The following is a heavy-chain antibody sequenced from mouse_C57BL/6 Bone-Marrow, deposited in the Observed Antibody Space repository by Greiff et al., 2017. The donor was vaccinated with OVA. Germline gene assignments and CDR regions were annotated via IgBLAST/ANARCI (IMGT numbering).Heavy chain of an antibody. Sequence: QVQLKQPGAELVRPGSSVKLSCKASGYTFTSYWMHWVTPPPIQGLEWIGHIDPSARETPYHQKFKDKATLTVDKSSSPAYLQLSSLTSEDSAVCYCARENYGSSYPLDYWGQGTTLTVSS. J-gene: IGHJ2*01. CDR2: IDPSARET. CDR3: ARENYGSSYPLDY. D-gene: IGHD1-1*01. CDR1: GYTFTSYW. V-gene: IGHV1-52*01.